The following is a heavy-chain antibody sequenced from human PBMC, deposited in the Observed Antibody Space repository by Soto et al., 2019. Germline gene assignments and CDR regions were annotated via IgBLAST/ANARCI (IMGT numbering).Heavy chain of an antibody. CDR2: ISAHNGNT. CDR3: ARGRYGDY. CDR1: GNGFTTYG. J-gene: IGHJ4*02. V-gene: IGHV1-18*01. Sequence: VHLVQSGAEVKKPGASEKVSCKGSGNGFTTYGITWVRQAPGQGLEWMAWISAHNGNTNYAQKLQGRVTVTRDTSTSTAYMELRSLRSDDTAVYYCARGRYGDYWGQGALVIVSS. D-gene: IGHD1-1*01.